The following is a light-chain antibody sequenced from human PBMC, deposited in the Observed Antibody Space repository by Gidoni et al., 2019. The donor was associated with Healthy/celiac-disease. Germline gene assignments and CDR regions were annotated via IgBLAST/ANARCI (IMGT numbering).Light chain of an antibody. Sequence: DIQITQSPSSMYASVGDRVTITCRASQSSSSYLNWYQQKPGKAPKLLIYAASSLQSGVPSRFSGSGSGTDFTLTISSLQPEDFATYYCQQSYSTPRTFXXXTKLEIK. CDR3: QQSYSTPRT. V-gene: IGKV1-39*01. CDR2: AAS. CDR1: QSSSSY. J-gene: IGKJ2*01.